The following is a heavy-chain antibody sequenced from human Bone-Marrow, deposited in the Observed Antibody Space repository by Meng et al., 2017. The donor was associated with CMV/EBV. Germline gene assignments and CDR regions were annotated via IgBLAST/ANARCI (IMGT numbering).Heavy chain of an antibody. V-gene: IGHV4-30-4*08. J-gene: IGHJ3*02. CDR3: ARALEYMILAFDI. CDR1: GGSFSGYY. D-gene: IGHD3-22*01. Sequence: SETLSLTCAVYGGSFSGYYWSWIRQPPGKGLEWIGYIYYSGSTYYNPSLKSRVTISVDTSKNQFSLKLSSVTAADTAVYYCARALEYMILAFDIWGQGTMVTV. CDR2: IYYSGST.